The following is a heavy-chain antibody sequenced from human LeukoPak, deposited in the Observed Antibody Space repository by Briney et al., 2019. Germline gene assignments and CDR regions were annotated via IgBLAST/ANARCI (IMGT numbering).Heavy chain of an antibody. V-gene: IGHV4-39*07. CDR3: ARGVSGYVWGSYRKEDYYYMDV. J-gene: IGHJ6*03. D-gene: IGHD3-16*02. CDR1: GGSISSSSYY. CDR2: IYYSGST. Sequence: SETLSLTCTVSGGSISSSSYYWGWIRQPPGKGLEWIGSIYYSGSTNYNPSLKSRVTISVDTSKNQFSLKLSSVTAADTAVYYCARGVSGYVWGSYRKEDYYYMDVWGKGTTVTVSS.